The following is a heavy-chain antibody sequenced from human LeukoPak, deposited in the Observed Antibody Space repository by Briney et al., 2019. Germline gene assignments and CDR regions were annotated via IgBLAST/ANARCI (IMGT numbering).Heavy chain of an antibody. J-gene: IGHJ3*02. V-gene: IGHV3-33*01. CDR2: IRYDGSSE. Sequence: HSGGSLRLSCAASGFTFSSYGMPWVRQAPGKGLEWVAGIRYDGSSEYYADSVKGRFTISRDNSKNTLYLQMSSLRAEDTAVYYCARDNWDYGVHAFDIWGQGTMVTVSS. CDR1: GFTFSSYG. D-gene: IGHD1-7*01. CDR3: ARDNWDYGVHAFDI.